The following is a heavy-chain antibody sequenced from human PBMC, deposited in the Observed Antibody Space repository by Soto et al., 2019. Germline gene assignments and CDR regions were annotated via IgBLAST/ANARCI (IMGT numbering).Heavy chain of an antibody. CDR2: ISSSSSDI. J-gene: IGHJ3*02. Sequence: PGGSLRLSCAASGFTFSSYSMNWVRQAPGKGLEWVSSISSSSSDIYYADSVKGRFTITRDNAKNSLYLQMNSLRAEDTAVYYCARDGGIAVAWSAFDIWGQGTMVTVSS. V-gene: IGHV3-21*01. CDR1: GFTFSSYS. CDR3: ARDGGIAVAWSAFDI. D-gene: IGHD6-19*01.